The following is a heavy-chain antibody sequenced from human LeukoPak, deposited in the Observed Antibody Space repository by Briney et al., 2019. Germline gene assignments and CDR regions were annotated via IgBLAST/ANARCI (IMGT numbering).Heavy chain of an antibody. CDR3: ARGPYCSGGSCYVNDAFDI. D-gene: IGHD2-15*01. CDR1: GFTFSSYG. CDR2: ISYDGSER. V-gene: IGHV3-30*03. J-gene: IGHJ3*02. Sequence: PGGSLRLSCAASGFTFSSYGMHWVRQAPGKGLEWVTVISYDGSERYYADFVKGRFTISRDNAKNSLYLQMNSLRAEETAVCYCARGPYCSGGSCYVNDAFDIWGQGTMVTVSS.